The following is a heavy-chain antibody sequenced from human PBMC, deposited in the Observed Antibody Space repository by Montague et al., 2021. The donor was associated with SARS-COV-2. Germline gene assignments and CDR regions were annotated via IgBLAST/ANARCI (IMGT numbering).Heavy chain of an antibody. J-gene: IGHJ6*02. CDR2: IYYTGST. CDR3: ARVGGRLEYSYYYGMDV. D-gene: IGHD5-12*01. V-gene: IGHV4-59*01. Sequence: SETLSLTCSVSGGSMINNYWSWIRQPPGKGLEWMGYIYYTGSTDYNPSLESRATLSIDTSKNEFSLKLTSVTAADTAVYYCARVGGRLEYSYYYGMDVWGQGTTVTASS. CDR1: GGSMINNY.